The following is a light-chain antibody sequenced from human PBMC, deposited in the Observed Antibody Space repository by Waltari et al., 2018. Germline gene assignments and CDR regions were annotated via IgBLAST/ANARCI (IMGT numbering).Light chain of an antibody. CDR3: NSRDSSGNHLV. V-gene: IGLV3-19*01. Sequence: SSELTQDPAVSVALGQTVRITCQGDSLRSYYASWYQQKPGQAPVLVIYGKNNRPSVVPYRFSCSSSGNTASFTITGAQAEDEADYYCNSRDSSGNHLVFGGGTKLTVL. CDR2: GKN. CDR1: SLRSYY. J-gene: IGLJ2*01.